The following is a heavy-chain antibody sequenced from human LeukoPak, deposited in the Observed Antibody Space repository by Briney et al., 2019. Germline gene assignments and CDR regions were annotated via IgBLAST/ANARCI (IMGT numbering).Heavy chain of an antibody. J-gene: IGHJ5*02. D-gene: IGHD3-9*01. V-gene: IGHV1-2*02. CDR1: GYTFTGYY. Sequence: ASVKVSCKASGYTFTGYYMHWVRQAPGQGLEWMGWINPSSGGTNYAQKFQGRVTMTRDTSISTAYMELSRLRSDDTAVYYCARKANYDILTGYGSWFDPWGQGTLVTVSS. CDR3: ARKANYDILTGYGSWFDP. CDR2: INPSSGGT.